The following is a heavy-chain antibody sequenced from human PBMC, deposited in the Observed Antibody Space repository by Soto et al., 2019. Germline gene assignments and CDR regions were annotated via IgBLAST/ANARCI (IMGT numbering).Heavy chain of an antibody. Sequence: GGSLRLSCAASGFTFSSYAMSWVRQAPGKGLEWVSANSGSGGSTYYADYVKGRFTISRDNSGNTLFLEMYSLRAEDTAVYYCARYIPGVRYYGMDVWGQGTTVTVSS. J-gene: IGHJ6*02. CDR2: NSGSGGST. V-gene: IGHV3-23*01. CDR3: ARYIPGVRYYGMDV. CDR1: GFTFSSYA. D-gene: IGHD2-2*01.